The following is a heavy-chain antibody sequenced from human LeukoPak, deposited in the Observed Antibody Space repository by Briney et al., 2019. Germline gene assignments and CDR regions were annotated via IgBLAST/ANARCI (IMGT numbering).Heavy chain of an antibody. CDR3: ARDPEETAMSFYYYYYYMDV. Sequence: GGSLRLSCAASGFTFSSYAMSWVRQAPGKGLEWVSAISGSGGSTYYADSVKGRFTISRDNSKNSLYLQMNSLRAEDTAVYYCARDPEETAMSFYYYYYYMDVWGKGTTVTVSS. J-gene: IGHJ6*03. V-gene: IGHV3-23*01. CDR2: ISGSGGST. CDR1: GFTFSSYA. D-gene: IGHD2-21*02.